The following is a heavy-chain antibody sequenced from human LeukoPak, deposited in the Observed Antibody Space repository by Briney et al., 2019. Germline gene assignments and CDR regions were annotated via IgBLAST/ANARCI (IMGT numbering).Heavy chain of an antibody. CDR3: AKEVDDYGNY. D-gene: IGHD4-17*01. J-gene: IGHJ4*02. CDR2: ISYDGSNK. CDR1: GFTFSSYG. V-gene: IGHV3-30*18. Sequence: GGSLRLSCAASGFTFSSYGMHWVRQAPGKGLEWVAVISYDGSNKYYADSVKGRFTISRDNSKNTLYLQMNSLRAEDTAVYYCAKEVDDYGNYWGQGTLVTVSS.